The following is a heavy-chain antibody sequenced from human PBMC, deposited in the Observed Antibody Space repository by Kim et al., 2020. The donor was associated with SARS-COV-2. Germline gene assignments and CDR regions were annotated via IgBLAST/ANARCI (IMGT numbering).Heavy chain of an antibody. CDR3: AKDLSIYVWGRLDAFDI. J-gene: IGHJ3*02. Sequence: GGSLRLSCAASGFTFSSYGMHWVRQAPGKGREWVAVIWYDGSNKYYADSGKGRFTISRDNSKNTLYLQMNSLRGEDTAVNYCAKDLSIYVWGRLDAFDIWRQRTVVTVST. CDR1: GFTFSSYG. D-gene: IGHD3-16*01. CDR2: IWYDGSNK. V-gene: IGHV3-33*06.